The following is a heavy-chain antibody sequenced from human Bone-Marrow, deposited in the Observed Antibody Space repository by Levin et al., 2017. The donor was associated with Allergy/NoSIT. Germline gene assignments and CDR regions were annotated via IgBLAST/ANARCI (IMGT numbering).Heavy chain of an antibody. J-gene: IGHJ4*02. CDR2: IYHSGST. CDR3: ARGEYSYGSGSYYLDY. D-gene: IGHD3-10*01. Sequence: SETLSLTCTVSGDSISSGGYYWSWIRQHPGKGLEWIGYIYHSGSTYYNPSLKGRVTILVDTSKNEFSLKLSSVSAADTAVFYCARGEYSYGSGSYYLDYWGQGTLVTVSS. CDR1: GDSISSGGYY. V-gene: IGHV4-31*03.